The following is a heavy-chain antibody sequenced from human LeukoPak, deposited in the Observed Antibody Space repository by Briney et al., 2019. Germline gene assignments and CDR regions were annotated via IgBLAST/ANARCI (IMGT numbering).Heavy chain of an antibody. CDR1: GYTFTSYD. D-gene: IGHD3-22*01. CDR2: MNPNSGNT. CDR3: ARGDYDSSGYTDFQH. V-gene: IGHV1-8*01. Sequence: GASVKVSCKASGYTFTSYDINWVRQATGQGLEWMGWMNPNSGNTGYAQKFQGRVTMTRDTSISTAYMELSSLRSEDTAVYYCARGDYDSSGYTDFQHWGQGTLVTVSS. J-gene: IGHJ1*01.